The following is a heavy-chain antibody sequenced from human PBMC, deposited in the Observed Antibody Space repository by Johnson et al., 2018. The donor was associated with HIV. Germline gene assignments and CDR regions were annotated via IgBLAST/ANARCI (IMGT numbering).Heavy chain of an antibody. V-gene: IGHV3-11*04. CDR3: ARERSYSSSWDGDAFDI. CDR2: ISGRASTI. CDR1: GFTFSDYY. J-gene: IGHJ3*02. D-gene: IGHD6-13*01. Sequence: QVQLVESGGGVVQPGGSLRLSCAASGFTFSDYYMSWIRQAPGKGLEWVSYISGRASTIYYADSVKGRFTISRDNAKNSLYLQMNSLRAEDTAGYYCARERSYSSSWDGDAFDIWGQGTMVTVSS.